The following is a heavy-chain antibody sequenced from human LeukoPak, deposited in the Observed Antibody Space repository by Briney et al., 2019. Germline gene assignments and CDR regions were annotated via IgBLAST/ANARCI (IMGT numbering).Heavy chain of an antibody. CDR1: GGTFSSYA. V-gene: IGHV1-69*04. J-gene: IGHJ4*02. Sequence: VASVKVSCKASGGTFSSYAISWVPQAPGQGLEWMGRIIPILGIANYAQKFQGRVTITADKSTSTAYMELSSLRSEDTAVYYCARDRGSYVFDYWGQGTLITVSS. D-gene: IGHD1-26*01. CDR2: IIPILGIA. CDR3: ARDRGSYVFDY.